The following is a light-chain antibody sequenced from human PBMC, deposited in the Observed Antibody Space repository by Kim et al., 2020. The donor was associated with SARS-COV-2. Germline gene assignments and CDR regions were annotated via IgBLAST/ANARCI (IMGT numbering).Light chain of an antibody. CDR1: RGDFGSYKY. J-gene: IGLJ1*01. Sequence: VQLFAITCSGTRGDFGSYKYVSWYQQHPVKSPKLIIYEVTKRPSGVPDRFSGSMSGNTASLTVSGLQAEDEADYYCASHGGYDYVFGTGTKVTVL. V-gene: IGLV2-8*01. CDR3: ASHGGYDYV. CDR2: EVT.